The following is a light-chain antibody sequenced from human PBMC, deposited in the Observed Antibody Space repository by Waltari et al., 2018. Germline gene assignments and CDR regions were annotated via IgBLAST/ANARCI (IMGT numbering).Light chain of an antibody. V-gene: IGKV3-20*01. CDR2: GAS. Sequence: IVLTQSPGTLSLSPGERATLSCRASQSVSRSLAWYQQKPGQAPKLLIYGASTRATGIPDRFTGSGPGTDFSLTISSLEPEDFAIYFGQHYVRLPATFGQGTKVEIK. J-gene: IGKJ1*01. CDR3: QHYVRLPAT. CDR1: QSVSRS.